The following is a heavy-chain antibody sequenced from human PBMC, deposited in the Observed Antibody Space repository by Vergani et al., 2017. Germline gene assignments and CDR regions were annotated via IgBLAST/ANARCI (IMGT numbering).Heavy chain of an antibody. J-gene: IGHJ3*02. Sequence: EVQMVESGGGLVKPGGSLRLSCAASSFSVSSHYMTWVRQAPGKGLEWVSTINIGGRTSYADSVKGRLTLTRDDSKNTLHLQMNSLRPEDTAVYYCARGMTTETTYLDGFDIWGQGTMVSVSS. CDR2: INIGGRT. D-gene: IGHD4-17*01. CDR1: SFSVSSHY. CDR3: ARGMTTETTYLDGFDI. V-gene: IGHV3-66*02.